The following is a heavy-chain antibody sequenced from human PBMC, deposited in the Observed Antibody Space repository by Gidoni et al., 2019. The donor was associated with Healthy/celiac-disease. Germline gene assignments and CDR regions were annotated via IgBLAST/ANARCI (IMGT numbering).Heavy chain of an antibody. D-gene: IGHD3-10*01. V-gene: IGHV4-4*02. Sequence: QVQLQDSAPGLVKPSGTLSLTFAVSGGSISSSTWWRWVRQPPGKGLEWIGEIYHSGSTHYNPSLKSRVTISVDKSKNQFSLKLSSGTAADTAVYYCASLPSGYRTGATTGIYGMDVWGQGTTVTVSS. J-gene: IGHJ6*02. CDR3: ASLPSGYRTGATTGIYGMDV. CDR1: GGSISSSTW. CDR2: IYHSGST.